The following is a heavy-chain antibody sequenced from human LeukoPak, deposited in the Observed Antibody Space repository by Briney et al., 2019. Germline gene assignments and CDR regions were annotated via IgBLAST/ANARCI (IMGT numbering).Heavy chain of an antibody. CDR1: GGTFSSYA. D-gene: IGHD6-6*01. J-gene: IGHJ5*02. V-gene: IGHV1-69*05. Sequence: ASVKVSCKASGGTFSSYAISWVRQAPGQGLEWMGGIIPIFGTANYAQKLQGRVTMTTDTSTSTAYMELRSLRSDDTAVYYCARTTYSSSSRGWFDPWGQGTLVTVSS. CDR2: IIPIFGTA. CDR3: ARTTYSSSSRGWFDP.